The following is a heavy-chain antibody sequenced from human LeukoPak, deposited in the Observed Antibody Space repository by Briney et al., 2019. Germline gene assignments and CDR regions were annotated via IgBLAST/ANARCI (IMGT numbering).Heavy chain of an antibody. V-gene: IGHV4-30-4*01. CDR1: GGSISSGDYY. CDR3: ARVSRNRWSHERNNGMDV. J-gene: IGHJ6*02. D-gene: IGHD1-14*01. CDR2: IYYSGST. Sequence: SQTLSLTCTVSGGSISSGDYYWSWIRQPPGKGLEWIGYIYYSGSTYYNPSLKSRVTISVDTSKNQFSLKLSSVTAADTAVYYCARVSRNRWSHERNNGMDVWGQGTTVTVSS.